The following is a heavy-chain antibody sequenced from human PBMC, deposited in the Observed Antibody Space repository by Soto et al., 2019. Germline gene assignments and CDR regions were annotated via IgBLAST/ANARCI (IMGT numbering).Heavy chain of an antibody. CDR2: IYWDDDK. J-gene: IGHJ4*02. CDR1: GFSLSTSGVG. V-gene: IGHV2-5*02. Sequence: QITLKESGPTLVKPTQTLTLTCTFSGFSLSTSGVGVGWIRQPPGKALEWLALIYWDDDKRYSPSLKSRLTISRDTSTXQVVLTMTNMDPVDTATYYCAHSQTNWGSGDYFDYWGQGTLVTVSS. CDR3: AHSQTNWGSGDYFDY. D-gene: IGHD7-27*01.